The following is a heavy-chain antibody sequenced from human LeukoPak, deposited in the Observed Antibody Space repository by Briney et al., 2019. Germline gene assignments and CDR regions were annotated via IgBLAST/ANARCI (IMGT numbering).Heavy chain of an antibody. Sequence: ASVKVSCKVSGYTLTELSMHWVRQAPGKGLEWMGGFDPEDGETIYAQKFQGRVTMTEDTSTDTAYMEPSSLRSEDTAVYYCATEVGRYYGVNYYYYMDVWGKGTTVTVSS. CDR2: FDPEDGET. CDR1: GYTLTELS. V-gene: IGHV1-24*01. D-gene: IGHD4-17*01. J-gene: IGHJ6*03. CDR3: ATEVGRYYGVNYYYYMDV.